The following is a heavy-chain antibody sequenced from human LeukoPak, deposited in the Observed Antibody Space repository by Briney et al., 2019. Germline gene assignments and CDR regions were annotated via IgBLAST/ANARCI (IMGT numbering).Heavy chain of an antibody. V-gene: IGHV4-59*01. Sequence: PSETLYLTCTVSGGSISSYYWSWIRQPPGKGLEWIGYIYYSGSTNYNPSLKSRVTISVDTSKNQFSLKLSSVTAADTAVYYCARFSRIAAAGLYYFDYWGQGTLVTVSS. CDR1: GGSISSYY. CDR2: IYYSGST. D-gene: IGHD6-13*01. J-gene: IGHJ4*02. CDR3: ARFSRIAAAGLYYFDY.